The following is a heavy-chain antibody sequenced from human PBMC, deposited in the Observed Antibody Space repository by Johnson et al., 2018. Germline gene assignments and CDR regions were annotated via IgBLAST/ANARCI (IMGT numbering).Heavy chain of an antibody. CDR2: ISWNSKST. J-gene: IGHJ6*03. CDR3: AKDMKGQDYFYYMDV. Sequence: VQLQESGGVVAQPGGSLRLSCSASAFSFDDYAMHWVRQAPGKGLEWVSGISWNSKSTGYADSVKGRFIISRDNAKNSLYLQMNSLRAEDTALYYCAKDMKGQDYFYYMDVWGKGTTVTVSS. D-gene: IGHD3-9*01. V-gene: IGHV3-9*01. CDR1: AFSFDDYA.